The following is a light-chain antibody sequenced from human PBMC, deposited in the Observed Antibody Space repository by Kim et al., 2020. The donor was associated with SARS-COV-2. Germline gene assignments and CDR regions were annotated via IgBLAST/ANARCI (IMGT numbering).Light chain of an antibody. Sequence: QSALTQPASVSGSPGQSITISCTGTSSDVGDYNYVSWYQQHPGKAPQLMIYEVSNRPSGVSNRFSGSKSGNTASLTISGLQAEDEADYYCSSYSSSNIYVFGTGTKITVL. J-gene: IGLJ1*01. CDR3: SSYSSSNIYV. V-gene: IGLV2-14*01. CDR1: SSDVGDYNY. CDR2: EVS.